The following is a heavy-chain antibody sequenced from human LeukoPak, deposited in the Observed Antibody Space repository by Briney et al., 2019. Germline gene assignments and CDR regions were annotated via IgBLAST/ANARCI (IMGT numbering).Heavy chain of an antibody. CDR1: GYTFTSYD. CDR2: MNPNSGNT. D-gene: IGHD3-9*01. V-gene: IGHV1-8*03. J-gene: IGHJ3*02. Sequence: ASVKVPCKASGYTFTSYDINWVRQATGQGLEWMGWMNPNSGNTGYAQKFQGRVTITRNTSISTAYMELSSLRSEDTAVYYCATSVLRYFDWLGDDAFDIWGQGTMVTVSS. CDR3: ATSVLRYFDWLGDDAFDI.